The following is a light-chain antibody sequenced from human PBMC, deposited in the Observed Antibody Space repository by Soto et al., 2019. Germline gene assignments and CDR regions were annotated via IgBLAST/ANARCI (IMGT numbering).Light chain of an antibody. CDR1: QAISSN. Sequence: IVRAQSPATLSVSRGERATLSCRANQAISSNVAWYQQKPGQAPRLLIYGASTRATGIPDRFSGSGSGTEFTITISSLQSEDFAVYYCQHYNNWLGTFGGGTKV. CDR2: GAS. V-gene: IGKV3-15*01. CDR3: QHYNNWLGT. J-gene: IGKJ4*01.